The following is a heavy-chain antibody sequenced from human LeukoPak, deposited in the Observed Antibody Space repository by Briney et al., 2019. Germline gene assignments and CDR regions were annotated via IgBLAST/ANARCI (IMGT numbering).Heavy chain of an antibody. CDR3: AKAPFVAAAGFDY. CDR2: ISGSGGST. J-gene: IGHJ4*02. V-gene: IGHV3-23*01. Sequence: GGSLRLTCAASGFTFSCYAMSWVRQAPGKGLEWVSAISGSGGSTYYADSVKGRFTISRDNSKNTLYLQMNSLRAEDTAVYYCAKAPFVAAAGFDYWGQGTLVTVSS. CDR1: GFTFSCYA. D-gene: IGHD6-13*01.